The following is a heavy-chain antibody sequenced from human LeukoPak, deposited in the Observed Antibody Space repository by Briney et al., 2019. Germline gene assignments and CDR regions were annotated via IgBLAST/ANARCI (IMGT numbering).Heavy chain of an antibody. CDR2: ISSSGSTI. J-gene: IGHJ3*02. V-gene: IGHV3-11*01. D-gene: IGHD3-9*01. CDR1: GFTFSDYY. Sequence: GGSLRLSCAASGFTFSDYYMSWIRQAPGKGLEWVSYISSSGSTIYYADSVKGRFTISRDNAKNSLYLQMNSLRAEDTAVYYCASPYYDILTGSHDAFDIWGQGTMVTVSS. CDR3: ASPYYDILTGSHDAFDI.